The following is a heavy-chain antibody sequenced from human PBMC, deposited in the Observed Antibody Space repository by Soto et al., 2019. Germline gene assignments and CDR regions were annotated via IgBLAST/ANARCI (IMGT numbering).Heavy chain of an antibody. Sequence: EVQLVESGGGLVQPGGSLRVSCAASGFTFRSHRIHWVRQAPGKGLEWVSRNDTDGGGTSYADSVKGRFTISTDNAENTVYLQMNGLRVEDTAVYYCATVFAVWGQGTLVTVSS. J-gene: IGHJ4*02. CDR1: GFTFRSHR. V-gene: IGHV3-74*01. D-gene: IGHD2-8*01. CDR3: ATVFAV. CDR2: NDTDGGGT.